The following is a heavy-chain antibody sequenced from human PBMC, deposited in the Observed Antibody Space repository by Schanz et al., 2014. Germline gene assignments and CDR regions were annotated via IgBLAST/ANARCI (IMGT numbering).Heavy chain of an antibody. CDR3: ARSGSSNWYCFDY. Sequence: QVQLVQSGAEVKKPGSSMKVSCKASGGTFNSYTINWVRQAPGQGLEWMGIINLSGGSTNNAQKFQGRLTMTRDTSTSTVYMELSSLRSEDTAVYYCARSGSSNWYCFDYWGQGTLVTVSS. CDR2: INLSGGST. V-gene: IGHV1-46*02. CDR1: GGTFNSYT. D-gene: IGHD6-13*01. J-gene: IGHJ4*02.